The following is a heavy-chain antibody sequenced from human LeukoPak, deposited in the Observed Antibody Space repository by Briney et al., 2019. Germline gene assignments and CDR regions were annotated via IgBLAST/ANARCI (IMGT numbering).Heavy chain of an antibody. CDR3: ARDRHYDILTGYSLYYFDY. V-gene: IGHV4-39*02. J-gene: IGHJ4*02. D-gene: IGHD3-9*01. CDR1: GGSISSSSYY. CDR2: IYYSGST. Sequence: SETLSLTCTVSGGSISSSSYYWGWIRQPPGKGLEWIGSIYYSGSTYYNPSLKSRVTISVDTSKNQFSLKLSSVTAADTAVYYCARDRHYDILTGYSLYYFDYWGQGTLVTVSS.